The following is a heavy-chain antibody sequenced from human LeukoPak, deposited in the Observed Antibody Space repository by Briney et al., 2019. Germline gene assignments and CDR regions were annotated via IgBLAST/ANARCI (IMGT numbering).Heavy chain of an antibody. CDR3: AKSGGSSSWYPVYFDY. CDR2: ISGSGGST. CDR1: GFTFSSYA. V-gene: IGHV3-23*01. J-gene: IGHJ4*02. D-gene: IGHD6-13*01. Sequence: GGSLRLSCAASGFTFSSYAMSWVRQAPGKGLEWVSAISGSGGSTYYADSVKGRFTISRDNSKNTLYLQMNSLRAEDTAVYYCAKSGGSSSWYPVYFDYWGQGTLVTVSS.